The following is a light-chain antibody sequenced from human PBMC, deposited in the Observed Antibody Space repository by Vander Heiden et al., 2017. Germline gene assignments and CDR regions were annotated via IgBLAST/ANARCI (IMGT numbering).Light chain of an antibody. CDR3: AAWDDSLSGRV. Sequence: QSVLPQPPSPSRTPGQRVTITCSGSSSNIGSNYVYWYQQLPGTAPKLLIYRNNQRPSGVPDRFSGSKSGTSDSLAISGLRSEDEAEYYCAAWDDSLSGRVLGGGTKLTVL. CDR2: RNN. CDR1: SSNIGSNY. V-gene: IGLV1-47*01. J-gene: IGLJ3*02.